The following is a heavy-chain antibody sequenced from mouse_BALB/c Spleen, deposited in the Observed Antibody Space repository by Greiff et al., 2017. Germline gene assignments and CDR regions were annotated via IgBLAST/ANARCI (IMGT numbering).Heavy chain of an antibody. CDR2: ISYDGSN. Sequence: EVQLQQSGPGLVKPSQSLSLTCSVTGYSITSGYYWNWIRQFPGNKLEWMGYISYDGSNNYNPSLKNRISITRDTSKNQFFLKLNSVTTEDTATYYCARKETDDGYAMDYWGQGTSVTVSS. CDR3: ARKETDDGYAMDY. CDR1: GYSITSGYY. V-gene: IGHV3-6*02. D-gene: IGHD2-12*01. J-gene: IGHJ4*01.